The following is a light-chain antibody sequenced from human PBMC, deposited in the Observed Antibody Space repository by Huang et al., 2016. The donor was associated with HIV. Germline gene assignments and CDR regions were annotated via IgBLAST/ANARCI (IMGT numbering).Light chain of an antibody. CDR1: QCVRGD. V-gene: IGKV1-6*01. Sequence: AVQMTQSPSSLSASVGDRITITCRASQCVRGDLGWYQQKPGKAHKLLSYGTSTLQSGVPSRFGGSGSGTHYTLSINSLQPEDFATYYCLQAATYPWTFGQGTKVEIK. CDR2: GTS. J-gene: IGKJ1*01. CDR3: LQAATYPWT.